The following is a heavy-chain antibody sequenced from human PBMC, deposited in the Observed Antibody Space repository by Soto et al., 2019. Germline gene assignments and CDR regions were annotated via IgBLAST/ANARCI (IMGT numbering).Heavy chain of an antibody. CDR2: LVVGSGNT. D-gene: IGHD3-3*01. CDR1: GFMFTSSA. Sequence: SVKVSCKTSGFMFTSSAVQWVRQALGERLEWIGWLVVGSGNTHYAQHFQERVTLTRDMSTGTAYMELSSLRSEDTAVYYCAAVPVLRFLKWLPAYFDYWGQGTLVTVSS. CDR3: AAVPVLRFLKWLPAYFDY. J-gene: IGHJ4*02. V-gene: IGHV1-58*01.